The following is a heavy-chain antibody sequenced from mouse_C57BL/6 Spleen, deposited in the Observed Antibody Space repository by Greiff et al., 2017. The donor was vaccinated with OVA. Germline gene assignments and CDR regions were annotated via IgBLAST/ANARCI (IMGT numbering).Heavy chain of an antibody. D-gene: IGHD2-14*01. CDR2: INPGSGGT. Sequence: QVQLKESGAELVRPGTSVKVSCKASGYAFTNYLIEWVKQRPGQGLEWIGEINPGSGGTNYNEKFKGKATLTADKSSSTAYMQLSSLTSEDSAVYFCARDHHRAMDYWGQGTSVTVSS. CDR3: ARDHHRAMDY. CDR1: GYAFTNYL. V-gene: IGHV1-54*01. J-gene: IGHJ4*01.